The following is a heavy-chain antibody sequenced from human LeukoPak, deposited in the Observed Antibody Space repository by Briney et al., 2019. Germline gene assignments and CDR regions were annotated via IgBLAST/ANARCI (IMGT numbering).Heavy chain of an antibody. CDR2: ISSSSSTI. J-gene: IGHJ4*02. Sequence: PGGSLRLSCAASGFTFSSYSMNWVRQAPGKGLEWVSYISSSSSTIYYADSVKGRFTISRGNAKNSLYLQMNSLRAEDTAVYYCATIYDYVWGSYRPAYFDYWGQGTLVTVSS. D-gene: IGHD3-16*02. CDR1: GFTFSSYS. CDR3: ATIYDYVWGSYRPAYFDY. V-gene: IGHV3-48*01.